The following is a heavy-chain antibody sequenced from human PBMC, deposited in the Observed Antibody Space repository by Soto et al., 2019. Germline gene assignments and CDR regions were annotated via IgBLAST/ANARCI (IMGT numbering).Heavy chain of an antibody. J-gene: IGHJ6*03. Sequence: SVTLWLTCAVSGDSISSSNWCTWVRQPPEKGLAGSSEIHNSGPTNYNPSLKGRVAISVDKSKSQFSLRVSSVTAADTPVYCCAKDRVAAAASRGLVVWGKGTTVTV. CDR2: IHNSGPT. CDR3: AKDRVAAAASRGLVV. CDR1: GDSISSSNW. D-gene: IGHD6-13*01. V-gene: IGHV4-4*01.